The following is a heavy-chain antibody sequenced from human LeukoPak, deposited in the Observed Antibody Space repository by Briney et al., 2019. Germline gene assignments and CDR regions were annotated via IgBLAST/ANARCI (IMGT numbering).Heavy chain of an antibody. CDR1: GFTFNNYW. V-gene: IGHV3-74*01. J-gene: IGHJ4*02. Sequence: GGSLRLSCEASGFTFNNYWIHWVRQVPGEGLVWVSHINSDGSSTSYADSVKGRFTVSRGNAKNTLYLLMSNLRAEDTAVYYCARMTVSVTALDYWGQGTLVSVSS. CDR3: ARMTVSVTALDY. CDR2: INSDGSST. D-gene: IGHD5/OR15-5a*01.